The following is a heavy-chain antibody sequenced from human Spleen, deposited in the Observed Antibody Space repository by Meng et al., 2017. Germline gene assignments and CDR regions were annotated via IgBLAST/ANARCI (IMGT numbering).Heavy chain of an antibody. CDR2: INPNSGGT. V-gene: IGHV1-2*02. CDR1: GYTFTGYY. CDR3: ARVLVAGSLDYYYDMDV. J-gene: IGHJ6*02. D-gene: IGHD6-19*01. Sequence: ASVKVSCKASGYTFTGYYMHWVRQAPGQGLEWMGWINPNSGGTNYAQKFQGRVTMTRDTSISTAYMELSRLRSDDTAVYYCARVLVAGSLDYYYDMDVWGQGTTVTVSS.